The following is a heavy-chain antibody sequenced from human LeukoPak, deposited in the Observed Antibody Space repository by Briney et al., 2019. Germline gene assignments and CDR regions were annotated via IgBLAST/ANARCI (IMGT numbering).Heavy chain of an antibody. V-gene: IGHV3-74*01. CDR2: IKTDGSST. D-gene: IGHD1-14*01. Sequence: GGSLRLSCAASGFTFSTYWMHWVRQGPGKGLVWVSRIKTDGSSTNYADSVKGRFTISRDNAKNSLYLQMNSLRAEDTAVYYCVSNRGLGHWGQGTLVTVSS. J-gene: IGHJ4*02. CDR3: VSNRGLGH. CDR1: GFTFSTYW.